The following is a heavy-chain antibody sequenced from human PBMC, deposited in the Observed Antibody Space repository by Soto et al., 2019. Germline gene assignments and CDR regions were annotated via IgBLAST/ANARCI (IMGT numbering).Heavy chain of an antibody. J-gene: IGHJ4*01. V-gene: IGHV4-39*01. CDR3: GYDKIPGLFAY. CDR2: IYYSGST. D-gene: IGHD1-1*01. CDR1: GGSISSSSYY. Sequence: SETLSLTCIVSGGSISSSSYYWDWIRQPPGKGLEWIGSIYYSGSTYYNPSLKSRVTISVDTSKNQFSLKMSSVTAADTAVYFCGYDKIPGLFAYPGQGSL.